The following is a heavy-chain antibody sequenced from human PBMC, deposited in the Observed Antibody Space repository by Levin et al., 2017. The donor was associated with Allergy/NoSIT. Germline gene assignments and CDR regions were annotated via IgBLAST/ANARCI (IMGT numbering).Heavy chain of an antibody. V-gene: IGHV3-15*01. CDR2: IKSKTDGGTT. Sequence: GGSLRLSCAASGFSFSNAWMSWVRQAPGKGLEWVGRIKSKTDGGTTDYAAPVKGRFTISRDDSKNTLYLQMNSLKTEDTAVYYCTTGGSYYSHTENFDYWGQGTLVTVSS. J-gene: IGHJ4*02. CDR3: TTGGSYYSHTENFDY. D-gene: IGHD1-26*01. CDR1: GFSFSNAW.